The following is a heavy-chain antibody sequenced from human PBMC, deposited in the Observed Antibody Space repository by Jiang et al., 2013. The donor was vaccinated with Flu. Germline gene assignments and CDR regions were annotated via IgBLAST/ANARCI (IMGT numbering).Heavy chain of an antibody. J-gene: IGHJ6*02. V-gene: IGHV1-69*17. Sequence: ASGGTFSSHAISWVRQAPGQGPEWMGGIIPILNIINYAQRFQDRVTITAAKSTSTVYMELSSLTSEDTAMYYCARGSYHWSDRYYYYYYMDVWGQGTTVTVSS. CDR2: IIPILNII. D-gene: IGHD1-20*01. CDR1: GGTFSSHA. CDR3: ARGSYHWSDRYYYYYYMDV.